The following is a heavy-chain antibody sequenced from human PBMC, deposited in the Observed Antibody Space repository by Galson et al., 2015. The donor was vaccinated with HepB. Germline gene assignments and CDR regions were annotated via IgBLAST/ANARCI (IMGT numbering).Heavy chain of an antibody. CDR1: GYTFTSYA. V-gene: IGHV1-3*01. CDR3: ARQYCSSTSFCDGMDV. J-gene: IGHJ6*02. Sequence: SVKVSCKASGYTFTSYAMHWVRQAPGQRLEWMGWINAGNGNTKYSQKFQGRVTITRDTSASTAYVELSSLRSEDTAVYYCARQYCSSTSFCDGMDVWGQGTTVTVSS. CDR2: INAGNGNT. D-gene: IGHD2-2*01.